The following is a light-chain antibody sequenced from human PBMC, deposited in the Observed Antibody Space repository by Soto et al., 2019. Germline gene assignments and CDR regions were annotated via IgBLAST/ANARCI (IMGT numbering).Light chain of an antibody. CDR3: SSYTSSISYV. J-gene: IGLJ1*01. Sequence: QSVLTQPASVSGSPGQSSTISCTGTSSDVGGYNYVSWYQQHPGKAPKLMIYDVSNRPSGVSNRFSGSKSGNTASLTISGLQAEDEADYYCSSYTSSISYVFGTGTKVTVL. CDR2: DVS. CDR1: SSDVGGYNY. V-gene: IGLV2-14*01.